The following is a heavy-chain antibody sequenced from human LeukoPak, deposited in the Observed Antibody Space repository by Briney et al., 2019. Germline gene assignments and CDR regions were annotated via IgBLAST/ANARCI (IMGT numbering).Heavy chain of an antibody. J-gene: IGHJ5*02. CDR3: ARDPLGSTPDSGWYNWFDP. CDR2: ISSSGSTI. CDR1: GFTFSSYE. Sequence: GGSLRLSCAASGFTFSSYEMNWVRQAPGKGLVWVSYISSSGSTIYYADSVKGRFTISRDNAKNSLYLQMNSLRAEDTAVYYCARDPLGSTPDSGWYNWFDPWGQGTLVTVSS. V-gene: IGHV3-48*03. D-gene: IGHD3-22*01.